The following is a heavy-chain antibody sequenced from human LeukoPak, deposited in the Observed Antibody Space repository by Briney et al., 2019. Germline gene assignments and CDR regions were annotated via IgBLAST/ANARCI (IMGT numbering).Heavy chain of an antibody. CDR2: IYPGDSDS. CDR1: GYNFTAYW. V-gene: IGHV5-51*01. Sequence: GESLKISCRGSGYNFTAYWIAWVRQMPGKGLEWMGIIYPGDSDSRYSPSFKGQVTISADRSISTAYLHWSSLKASDTAMYYCARLLAAAGTAYYYYMDVWGKGTTVTVSS. J-gene: IGHJ6*03. CDR3: ARLLAAAGTAYYYYMDV. D-gene: IGHD6-13*01.